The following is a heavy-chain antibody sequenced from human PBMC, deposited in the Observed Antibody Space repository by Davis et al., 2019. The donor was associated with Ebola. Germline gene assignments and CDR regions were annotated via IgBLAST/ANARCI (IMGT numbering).Heavy chain of an antibody. CDR1: GFTFSSYA. CDR2: ISYDGSNK. CDR3: ARAGYYYDSSGYYLFDY. D-gene: IGHD3-22*01. Sequence: PGGSLRLSCAASGFTFSSYAMHWVRQAPGKGLEWVAVISYDGSNKYYADSVKGRFTISRDNSKNTLYLQMNSLRAEDTAVYYCARAGYYYDSSGYYLFDYWGQGTLVTVSS. J-gene: IGHJ4*02. V-gene: IGHV3-30-3*01.